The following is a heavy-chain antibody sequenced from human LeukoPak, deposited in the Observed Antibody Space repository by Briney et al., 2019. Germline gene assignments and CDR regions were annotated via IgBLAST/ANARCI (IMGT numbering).Heavy chain of an antibody. D-gene: IGHD2-2*01. Sequence: PGESLKISCRGSGYSFTTYWIGWVRQMPGKGLEWMGIIYPGDSDTRYTPSFQGQVTISTDNSISTAYLQWSSLKASDTAMYYCVRVRGSTLRAIWFDPWGQGTLVTVSS. CDR1: GYSFTTYW. CDR2: IYPGDSDT. J-gene: IGHJ5*02. CDR3: VRVRGSTLRAIWFDP. V-gene: IGHV5-51*01.